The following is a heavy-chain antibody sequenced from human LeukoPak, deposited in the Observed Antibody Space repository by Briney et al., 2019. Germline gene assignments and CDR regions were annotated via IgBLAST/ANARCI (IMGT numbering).Heavy chain of an antibody. CDR3: ARREWELSTYYFDY. V-gene: IGHV5-51*01. Sequence: GESLQISCKGSGYRFTSYWIGWVRQMPGKGLEWMGLIYPGDSDTRYSPSFQGQVTVSADKSISTAYLQWSSLKASDTAMYYCARREWELSTYYFDYWGQGTLVTVSS. CDR2: IYPGDSDT. CDR1: GYRFTSYW. D-gene: IGHD1-26*01. J-gene: IGHJ4*02.